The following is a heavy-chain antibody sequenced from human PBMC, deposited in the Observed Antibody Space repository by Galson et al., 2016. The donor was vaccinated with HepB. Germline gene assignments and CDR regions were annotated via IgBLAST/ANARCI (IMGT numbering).Heavy chain of an antibody. D-gene: IGHD2-21*02. CDR3: ARDRLGALYCGGDCSFGY. Sequence: SLRLSCAASGFTFSSYWMSWVRQAPGKGLEWVANIKQDGSEKYYVDSVKGRFTISRDNAKNSLYLQMNSLRAEDTAVYYCARDRLGALYCGGDCSFGYWGQGTLVTVSS. CDR2: IKQDGSEK. CDR1: GFTFSSYW. J-gene: IGHJ4*02. V-gene: IGHV3-7*03.